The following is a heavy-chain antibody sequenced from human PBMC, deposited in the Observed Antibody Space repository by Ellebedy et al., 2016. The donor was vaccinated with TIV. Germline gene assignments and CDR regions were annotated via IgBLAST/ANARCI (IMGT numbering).Heavy chain of an antibody. CDR2: INSDGSET. Sequence: GESLKISCAASGFIFRAYWLPCVRQPHGKGLEWVSRINSDGSETAYADSVRGRFTISRDNAKNTLYLQMNSLRAEDTAVYYCAAVQYWEAVFDMWGQGTMVTVSS. V-gene: IGHV3-74*01. D-gene: IGHD2-8*02. J-gene: IGHJ3*02. CDR3: AAVQYWEAVFDM. CDR1: GFIFRAYW.